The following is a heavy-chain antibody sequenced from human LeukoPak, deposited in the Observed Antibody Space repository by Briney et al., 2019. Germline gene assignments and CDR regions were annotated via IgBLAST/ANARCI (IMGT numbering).Heavy chain of an antibody. Sequence: WETLSLTCTVSGGSISSYHWSWTRQPPGKGLEWIGYIYYNGRTNYKPSLKSRVTISVDTSKNQFSLRLSSVIAADTAVYYCARPILTSYNDAFDIWGQGTMVTVSS. CDR3: ARPILTSYNDAFDI. J-gene: IGHJ3*02. V-gene: IGHV4-59*01. D-gene: IGHD3-9*01. CDR2: IYYNGRT. CDR1: GGSISSYH.